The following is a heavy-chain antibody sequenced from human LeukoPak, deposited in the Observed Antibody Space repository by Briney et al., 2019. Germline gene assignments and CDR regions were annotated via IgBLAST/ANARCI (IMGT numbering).Heavy chain of an antibody. CDR3: ANLLPLVS. Sequence: GSLRLSCAASGFIFSSYAMSWIRQPPGKGLEWIGYIYYSGSTNYNPSLKSRVTISVDTSKNQFSLKLSSVTAADTAVYYCANLLPLVSWGQGTMVTVSS. CDR1: GFIFSSYA. J-gene: IGHJ3*01. V-gene: IGHV4-59*01. D-gene: IGHD6-6*01. CDR2: IYYSGST.